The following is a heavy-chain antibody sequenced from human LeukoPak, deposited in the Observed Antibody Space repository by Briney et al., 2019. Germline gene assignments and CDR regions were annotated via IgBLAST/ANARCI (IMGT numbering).Heavy chain of an antibody. CDR2: IWYDGNNK. D-gene: IGHD5-18*01. J-gene: IGHJ4*02. CDR1: GLTFSGYG. Sequence: GGSLRPSCVASGLTFSGYGMHWVRQAPDKGLEWVAVIWYDGNNKYYADSVEGRFTISRDNSKNTLYLQMNSLRAEDTAVYYCAKDWGYTTMVSYYFDYWGQGALVTVSS. V-gene: IGHV3-33*06. CDR3: AKDWGYTTMVSYYFDY.